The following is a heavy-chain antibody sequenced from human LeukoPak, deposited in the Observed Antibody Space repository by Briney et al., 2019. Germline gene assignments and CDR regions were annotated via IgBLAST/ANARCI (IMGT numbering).Heavy chain of an antibody. CDR2: IGTAGDT. Sequence: GRSLRLSCTASGFTFTSYDMHWVRQATGKGLEWDSGIGTAGDTYYPGAVKGRFTISRENAKNSLYLQMNSLRAGDTAVYYCARARGSGSYHLDYWGQGTLVTVSS. D-gene: IGHD3-10*01. V-gene: IGHV3-13*04. CDR3: ARARGSGSYHLDY. CDR1: GFTFTSYD. J-gene: IGHJ4*02.